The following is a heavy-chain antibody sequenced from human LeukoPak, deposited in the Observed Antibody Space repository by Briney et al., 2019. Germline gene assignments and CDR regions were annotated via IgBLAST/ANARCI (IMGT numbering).Heavy chain of an antibody. Sequence: GGSLRLSCAASGLTFSRYAMSWVGQAPGKGVEWVAAISGRGGRTYYADSVKGRFPISRHNSKNTLYLQMNSLRPEDTAVYYCAKVPNPYRTYYYDSSGYLWGQGPLVTVSS. CDR3: AKVPNPYRTYYYDSSGYL. D-gene: IGHD3-22*01. J-gene: IGHJ4*02. CDR1: GLTFSRYA. V-gene: IGHV3-23*01. CDR2: ISGRGGRT.